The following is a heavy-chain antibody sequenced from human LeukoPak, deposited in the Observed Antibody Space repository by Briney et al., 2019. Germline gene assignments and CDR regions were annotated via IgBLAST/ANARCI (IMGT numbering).Heavy chain of an antibody. Sequence: SETLSLTCTVSGGSTRSYYWSWIRQPAGQGLECIGRIHSSGSTDYNPSLKSRVTMSVDTSKNQFSLKLSSVTAADTAVYYCARDDISVSGGMGHNYYWGQGTLVTVSS. V-gene: IGHV4-4*07. CDR2: IHSSGST. CDR1: GGSTRSYY. CDR3: ARDDISVSGGMGHNYY. J-gene: IGHJ4*02. D-gene: IGHD6-19*01.